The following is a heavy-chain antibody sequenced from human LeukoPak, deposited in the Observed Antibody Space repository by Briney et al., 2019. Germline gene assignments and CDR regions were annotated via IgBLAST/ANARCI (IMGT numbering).Heavy chain of an antibody. D-gene: IGHD4-17*01. CDR1: GFTVSTYT. V-gene: IGHV3-48*04. CDR2: ISSTSTTK. CDR3: ARDRSLVDGDYGVWFDA. Sequence: GGALRLSCTASGFTVSTYTMNWVRQAPGKGVDWVSYISSTSTTKYYPVSVKGRSTISSDNSTHSLHLQMTRLTADGTAVYYCARDRSLVDGDYGVWFDAWGQGSLVTVSS. J-gene: IGHJ5*02.